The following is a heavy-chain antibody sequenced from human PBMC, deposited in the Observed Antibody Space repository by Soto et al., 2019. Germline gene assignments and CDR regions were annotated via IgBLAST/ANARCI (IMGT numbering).Heavy chain of an antibody. Sequence: QVQLQESGPGLVKPSETLSLTCTVSGGSISSYYWSWIRQPPGKGLEWIGYIYYSGSTNYNPSLKSRVTISVDTSKNQFSLKLSSVTAADTAVYYSARRGFGELLEAFDIWGQGTMVTVSS. CDR2: IYYSGST. J-gene: IGHJ3*02. CDR3: ARRGFGELLEAFDI. CDR1: GGSISSYY. D-gene: IGHD3-10*01. V-gene: IGHV4-59*08.